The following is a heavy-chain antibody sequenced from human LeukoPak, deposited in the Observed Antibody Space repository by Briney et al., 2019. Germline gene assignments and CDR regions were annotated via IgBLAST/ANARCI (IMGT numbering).Heavy chain of an antibody. CDR1: GFTVSSNY. D-gene: IGHD2-15*01. J-gene: IGHJ4*02. CDR2: ISWNSGSI. V-gene: IGHV3-9*01. CDR3: AKGKGGYCSGGSCSPNNYFDY. Sequence: PGGSLRLSCAASGFTVSSNYMSWVRQAPGKGLEWVSGISWNSGSIGYADSVKGRFTISRDNAKNSLYLQMNSLRAEDTALYYCAKGKGGYCSGGSCSPNNYFDYWGQGTLVTVSS.